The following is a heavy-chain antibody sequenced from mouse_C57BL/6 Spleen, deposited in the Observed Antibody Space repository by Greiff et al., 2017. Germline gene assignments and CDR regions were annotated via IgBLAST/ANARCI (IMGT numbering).Heavy chain of an antibody. Sequence: VQLQESGPELVKPGASVKISCKASGYAFSSSWMNWVKQRPGKGLEWIGRIYSGDGDTNYNGKFKGKATLTADKSSSTAYMQLSSLTSEYSAVYFCARIYYDYDGYFDVWGTGTTVTVSS. J-gene: IGHJ1*03. V-gene: IGHV1-82*01. CDR3: ARIYYDYDGYFDV. CDR2: IYSGDGDT. CDR1: GYAFSSSW. D-gene: IGHD2-4*01.